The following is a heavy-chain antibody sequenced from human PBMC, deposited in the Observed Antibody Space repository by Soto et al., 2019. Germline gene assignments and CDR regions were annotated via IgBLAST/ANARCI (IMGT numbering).Heavy chain of an antibody. D-gene: IGHD3-22*01. CDR3: ARGVRYYDSSGYYYDY. Sequence: SETLSLTCAVYGGSFSGYYWSWIRQPPGKGLEWIGEINHSGSTNYNPSLKSRVTISVDTSKNQFSLKLSSVTAADTAVYYCARGVRYYDSSGYYYDYWGQGTLVTVSS. J-gene: IGHJ4*02. CDR1: GGSFSGYY. CDR2: INHSGST. V-gene: IGHV4-34*01.